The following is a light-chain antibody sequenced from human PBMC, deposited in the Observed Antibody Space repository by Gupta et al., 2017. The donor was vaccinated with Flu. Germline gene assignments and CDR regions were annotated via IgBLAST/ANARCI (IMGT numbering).Light chain of an antibody. Sequence: QSALTQPASVSGSPGQSITISCTATSSEVGDYDYVSWYQQPLGQAPKLILYEVKNRPSVIYRRVSGSKSGTTASLTISGLQAEDEAHYFCSSYTRIDTVVFGGGTRLTVL. CDR2: EVK. CDR3: SSYTRIDTVV. CDR1: SSEVGDYDY. J-gene: IGLJ3*02. V-gene: IGLV2-14*01.